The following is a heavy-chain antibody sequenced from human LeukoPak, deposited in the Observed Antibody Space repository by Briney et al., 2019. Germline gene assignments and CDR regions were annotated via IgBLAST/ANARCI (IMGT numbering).Heavy chain of an antibody. CDR3: ARGDFDY. Sequence: GVSLRLSCAASGITVSTNYMSWVRQAPGKGLEWVSIAFSDGRTFYADSVKGRFTISRDSSKNTVFLQMNSLGAEDTAVYYCARGDFDYWGQGTLVTVSS. CDR2: AFSDGRT. J-gene: IGHJ4*02. V-gene: IGHV3-53*01. CDR1: GITVSTNY.